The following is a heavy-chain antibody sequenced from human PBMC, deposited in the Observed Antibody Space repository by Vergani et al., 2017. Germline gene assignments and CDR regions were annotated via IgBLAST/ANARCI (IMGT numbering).Heavy chain of an antibody. CDR1: GDSVISTDYH. Sequence: QVQLQESGPGLVKPSETLSLTCTVSGDSVISTDYHWGWIRQPPGMGLEWIGSMDYSGSTSYNPSLESRISISFETPKNQFSLRLTSVTAAYTAVYYCESKRGACRAAYCHSYDFWGPGTLVGVSS. V-gene: IGHV4-39*01. CDR2: MDYSGST. J-gene: IGHJ4*02. D-gene: IGHD2-15*01. CDR3: ESKRGACRAAYCHSYDF.